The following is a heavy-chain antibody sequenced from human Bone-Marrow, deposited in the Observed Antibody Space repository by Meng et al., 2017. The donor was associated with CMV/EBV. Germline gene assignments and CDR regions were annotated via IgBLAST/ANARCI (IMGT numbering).Heavy chain of an antibody. CDR1: GGTFSSYT. D-gene: IGHD3-3*01. V-gene: IGHV1-69*02. Sequence: SVKVSCKASGGTFSSYTISWVRQAPGQGLEWMGRIIPILGIANYAQKFQGRVTITADKSTSTAYMELSSLRSEDTAVYYCARGGLGYDFWSGYYPIYWYFDLWGRGTLVTVSS. CDR3: ARGGLGYDFWSGYYPIYWYFDL. CDR2: IIPILGIA. J-gene: IGHJ2*01.